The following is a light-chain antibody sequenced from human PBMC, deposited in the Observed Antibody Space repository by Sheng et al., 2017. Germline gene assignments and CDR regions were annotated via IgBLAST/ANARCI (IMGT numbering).Light chain of an antibody. CDR1: QNIDTS. J-gene: IGKJ2*01. Sequence: DIEMTQSPSSLSASVGDRLTITCRAGQNIDTSLNWYQFKPGKVPKLLIFGASIVHSGVPSRFIGSGSGTDFTLTISSLHPEDFATYFCQQSYSTPYTFGQGTKLEI. CDR3: QQSYSTPYT. CDR2: GAS. V-gene: IGKV1-39*01.